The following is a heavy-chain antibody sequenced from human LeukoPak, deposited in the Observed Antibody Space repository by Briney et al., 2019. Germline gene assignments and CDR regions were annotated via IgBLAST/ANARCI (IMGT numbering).Heavy chain of an antibody. CDR2: IYTSGST. CDR1: GGSISSYY. J-gene: IGHJ5*02. D-gene: IGHD2-2*01. V-gene: IGHV4-4*07. Sequence: PSETLSLTCTVSGGSISSYYWSWIRQPAGKGLEWIGRIYTSGSTNYNPSLKSRVTMSVDTSKNQFPLKLSSVTAADTAVYYCARGGYCSSTSCYRFDPWGQGTLVTVSS. CDR3: ARGGYCSSTSCYRFDP.